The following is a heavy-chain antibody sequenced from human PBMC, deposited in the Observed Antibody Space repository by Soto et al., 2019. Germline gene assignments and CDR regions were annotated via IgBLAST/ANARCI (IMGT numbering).Heavy chain of an antibody. Sequence: GGSLRLSCAASGFTFSDYYMSWIRQAPGKGLEWVSYISSSGSTIYYADSVKGRFTISRDNAKNSLYLQMNSLRAEDTAVYYCARAPQRYYDILTGYTYFDYWGQGTLVTVSS. CDR1: GFTFSDYY. J-gene: IGHJ4*02. V-gene: IGHV3-11*01. CDR2: ISSSGSTI. CDR3: ARAPQRYYDILTGYTYFDY. D-gene: IGHD3-9*01.